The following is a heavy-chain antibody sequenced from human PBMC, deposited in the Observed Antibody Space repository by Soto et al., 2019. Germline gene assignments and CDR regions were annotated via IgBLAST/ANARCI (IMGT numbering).Heavy chain of an antibody. V-gene: IGHV3-15*07. J-gene: IGHJ6*02. CDR1: GLPISNAW. CDR2: IKTKSEVGPT. Sequence: EVQLVESGGGFIQPGGSLRLSCAASGLPISNAWMNWVRQAPGKGLEWVGRIKTKSEVGPTDYAAAVKGRFTVSRDDSKNTLYLQMNSLKTEDTAVYYGTTGSVEGVWGQGTTVTVSS. CDR3: TTGSVEGV.